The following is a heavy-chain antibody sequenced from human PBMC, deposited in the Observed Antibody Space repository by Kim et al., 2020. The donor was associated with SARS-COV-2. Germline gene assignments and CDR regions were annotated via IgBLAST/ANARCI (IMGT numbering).Heavy chain of an antibody. CDR2: INHSGST. V-gene: IGHV4-34*01. D-gene: IGHD3-9*01. CDR3: ARVPPRLVNSHNWFDP. CDR1: GGSFSGYY. Sequence: SETLSLTCAVYGGSFSGYYWSWIRQPPGKGLEWIGEINHSGSTNYNPSLKSRVTISVDTSKNQFSLKLSSVTAADTAVYYCARVPPRLVNSHNWFDPWGQGTLVTVSS. J-gene: IGHJ5*02.